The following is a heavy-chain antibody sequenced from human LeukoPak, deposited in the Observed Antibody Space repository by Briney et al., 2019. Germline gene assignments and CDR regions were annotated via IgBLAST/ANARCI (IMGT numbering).Heavy chain of an antibody. CDR1: GFTFSSYS. CDR2: ISSSSSTI. D-gene: IGHD1-26*01. J-gene: IGHJ4*02. V-gene: IGHV3-48*01. CDR3: ARVAAGELWDY. Sequence: QTGGSLRLSCAASGFTFSSYSMNWVRQAPGKGLEWVSYISSSSSTIYYADSVKGRFTISRDNAKNSLYLQMNSLRAEDTAVYYCARVAAGELWDYWGQGTLVTVSS.